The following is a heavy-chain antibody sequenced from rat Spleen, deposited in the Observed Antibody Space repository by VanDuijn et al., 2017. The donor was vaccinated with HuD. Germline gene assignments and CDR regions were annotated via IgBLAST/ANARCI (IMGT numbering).Heavy chain of an antibody. J-gene: IGHJ2*01. D-gene: IGHD5-1*01. CDR3: ARQRHWDPYYFDY. CDR1: GFTFSDYY. V-gene: IGHV5-25*01. Sequence: EVQLVESGGGLVQPGRSMKLSCAASGFTFSDYYMAWVRQAPKKGLEWVASITNTGGATYYPDSVKGRFTISRDDAKSTLYLQMDSLRSEDTATYYCARQRHWDPYYFDYWGQGVMVTVSS. CDR2: ITNTGGAT.